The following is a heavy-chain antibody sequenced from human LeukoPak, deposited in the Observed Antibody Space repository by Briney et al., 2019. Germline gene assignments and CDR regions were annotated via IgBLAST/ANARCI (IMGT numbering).Heavy chain of an antibody. CDR2: IIPIFGTA. CDR1: GGTFSSYA. CDR3: ASNNDYYDSSGYSSRPFDY. Sequence: ASVKVSCKASGGTFSSYAISWVRQAPGQGLEWVGGIIPIFGTANYAQKFQGRVTITTDESTSTAYMELSSLRSEDTAVYYCASNNDYYDSSGYSSRPFDYWGQGTLVTVSS. D-gene: IGHD3-22*01. J-gene: IGHJ4*02. V-gene: IGHV1-69*05.